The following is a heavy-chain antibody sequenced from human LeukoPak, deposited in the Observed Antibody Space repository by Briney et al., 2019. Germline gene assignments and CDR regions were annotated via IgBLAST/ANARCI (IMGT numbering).Heavy chain of an antibody. CDR1: GFTFDDYG. V-gene: IGHV3-20*04. CDR2: INWNGGST. Sequence: PGGSLRLSCAASGFTFDDYGMSWVRQAPGKGLEWVSGINWNGGSTGYADSVKGRFTISRNNAKNSLYLQMNSLRAEDTALYYCARSMAMVRGFDYWGQGTLVTVSS. D-gene: IGHD3-10*01. J-gene: IGHJ4*02. CDR3: ARSMAMVRGFDY.